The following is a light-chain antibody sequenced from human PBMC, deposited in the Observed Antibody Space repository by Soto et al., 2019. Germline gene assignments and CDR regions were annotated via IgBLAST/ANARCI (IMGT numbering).Light chain of an antibody. CDR1: QGIASG. V-gene: IGKV1-13*02. CDR3: QQGYSTLPYT. J-gene: IGKJ2*01. Sequence: AIQLTQSPSSLAASTGDRVTITCRASQGIASGLAWYQQKPGKAPKLLIQDASSLESGVPSRFSGSGSGTDFTLTISSLQPEDFATYHCQQGYSTLPYTFGQGTKVEIK. CDR2: DAS.